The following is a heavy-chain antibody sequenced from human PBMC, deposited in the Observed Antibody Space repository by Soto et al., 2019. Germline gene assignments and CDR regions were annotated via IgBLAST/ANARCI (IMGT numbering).Heavy chain of an antibody. CDR3: ATLTKYDILTGFYPC. CDR2: ISGSGGST. CDR1: GFTFSSYA. D-gene: IGHD3-9*01. Sequence: PGGSLRLSCAASGFTFSSYAMGWVRQAPGKGLEWVSAISGSGGSTYYADSVKGRFTISRDNSNNTLYFQMNSLRAEDTAVYYCATLTKYDILTGFYPCWGQGTLVTVSS. V-gene: IGHV3-23*01. J-gene: IGHJ4*02.